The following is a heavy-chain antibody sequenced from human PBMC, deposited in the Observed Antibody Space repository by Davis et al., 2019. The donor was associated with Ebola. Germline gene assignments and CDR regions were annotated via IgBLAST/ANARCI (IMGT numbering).Heavy chain of an antibody. CDR3: ARDDSSGYYPFDY. Sequence: ASVKVSCKPSGYTFTNYDINWVRQATGQGLEWMGWMNPNSGNTGYAQKFQGRITITRDTSISTSYMELSSLRSEDTAVYYCARDDSSGYYPFDYWGQGTLVTVSS. D-gene: IGHD3-22*01. J-gene: IGHJ4*02. CDR1: GYTFTNYD. V-gene: IGHV1-8*03. CDR2: MNPNSGNT.